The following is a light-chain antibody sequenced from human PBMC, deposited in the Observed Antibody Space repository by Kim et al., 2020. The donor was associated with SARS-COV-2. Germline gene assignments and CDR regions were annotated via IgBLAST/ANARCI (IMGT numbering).Light chain of an antibody. V-gene: IGLV3-19*01. J-gene: IGLJ2*01. CDR1: SLRSYY. Sequence: SSELTQDPAVSVAVGQTVRITCQGDSLRSYYATWYQQKPGQAPILVIYGKNNRPSGIPDRFSGSSSGNTASFTITGTQAGDEADYYCNSRDSNNNVLFGG. CDR3: NSRDSNNNVL. CDR2: GKN.